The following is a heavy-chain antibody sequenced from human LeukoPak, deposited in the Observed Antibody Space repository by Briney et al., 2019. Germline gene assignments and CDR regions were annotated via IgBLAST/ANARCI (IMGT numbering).Heavy chain of an antibody. D-gene: IGHD3-9*01. Sequence: GGSLRPSCAASGFTFSSYAMSWVRQAPGRGLEWVSAILGSGGSTYYADSVKGRFTVSRDNSKSTLYLQMKSLRAEDTALYYCAKWGDYDVLTGYYVPDYWGQGTRVTVSS. CDR2: ILGSGGST. CDR3: AKWGDYDVLTGYYVPDY. V-gene: IGHV3-23*01. J-gene: IGHJ4*02. CDR1: GFTFSSYA.